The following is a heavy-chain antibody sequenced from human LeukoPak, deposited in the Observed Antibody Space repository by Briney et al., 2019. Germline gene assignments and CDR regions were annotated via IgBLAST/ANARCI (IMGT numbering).Heavy chain of an antibody. CDR1: GGSISGYY. CDR3: ARRNYYDSSGSFDY. D-gene: IGHD3-22*01. V-gene: IGHV4-59*08. CDR2: FYYSGTT. J-gene: IGHJ4*02. Sequence: SETLSLTCTVSGGSISGYYWSWIRQPPGKGLEWIGNFYYSGTTNYNPSLKSRVTISVDTSKNQFSLKLSSVTAADTAVYYCARRNYYDSSGSFDYWGQGTLVTVSS.